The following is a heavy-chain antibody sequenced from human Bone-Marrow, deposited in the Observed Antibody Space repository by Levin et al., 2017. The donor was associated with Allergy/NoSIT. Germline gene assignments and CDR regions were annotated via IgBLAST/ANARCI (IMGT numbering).Heavy chain of an antibody. D-gene: IGHD5-18*01. CDR1: GFTFSTES. Sequence: GGSLRLSCAASGFTFSTESMNWVRQVPGKGLEWISYISGSGSAIYYADSVKGRFIISRDNDKNSLYLQMNSLRVEDSAIYYCARERLDTVMVLDLWGQGSLVTVSS. CDR2: ISGSGSAI. V-gene: IGHV3-48*01. J-gene: IGHJ5*02. CDR3: ARERLDTVMVLDL.